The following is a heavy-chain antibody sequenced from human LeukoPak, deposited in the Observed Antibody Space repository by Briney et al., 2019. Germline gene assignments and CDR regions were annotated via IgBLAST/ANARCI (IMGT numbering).Heavy chain of an antibody. Sequence: GGSLRLSCAASGFTFSSYAMHWVRQAPGKGLEWVAVISYDGSNKYYADSVKGRFTISRDNAKNTLYLQMNSLRAEDTAVYYCARGYYGSGSLDYWGQGTLVTVSS. CDR1: GFTFSSYA. CDR2: ISYDGSNK. V-gene: IGHV3-30*04. J-gene: IGHJ4*02. CDR3: ARGYYGSGSLDY. D-gene: IGHD3-10*01.